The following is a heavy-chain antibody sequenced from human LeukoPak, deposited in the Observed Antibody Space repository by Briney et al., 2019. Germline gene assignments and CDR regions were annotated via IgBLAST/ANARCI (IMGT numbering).Heavy chain of an antibody. CDR1: GFTFSSYG. D-gene: IGHD3-3*01. Sequence: GGSLRLSCAAPGFTFSSYGMHWVRQAPGKGLEWVAFIRYDGSNKYYADSVKGRFTISRDNSKNTLYLQMNSLRAEDTAVYYCAKDRSYYDFWSGAQDYWGQGTLVTVSS. J-gene: IGHJ4*02. CDR3: AKDRSYYDFWSGAQDY. CDR2: IRYDGSNK. V-gene: IGHV3-30*02.